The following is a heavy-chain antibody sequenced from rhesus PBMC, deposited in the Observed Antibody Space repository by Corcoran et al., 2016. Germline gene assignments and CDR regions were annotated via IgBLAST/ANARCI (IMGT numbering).Heavy chain of an antibody. CDR2: IGGGRVNT. V-gene: IGHV4-127*01. J-gene: IGHJ4*01. CDR3: ARDLQDSSGYFDY. Sequence: QVQLQESGPGLVKPSETLSPTCAVSGYSISSGSCWSRIRPSPGKGLEWMGYIGGGRVNTYYNSSLKSRVTISKDTSKNQFFLSLSSVTAADTAVYYCARDLQDSSGYFDYWGQGVPVTVSS. CDR1: GYSISSGSC. D-gene: IGHD2-15*01.